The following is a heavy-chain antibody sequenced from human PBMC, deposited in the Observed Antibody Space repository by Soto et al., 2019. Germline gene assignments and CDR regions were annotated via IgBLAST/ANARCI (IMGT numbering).Heavy chain of an antibody. CDR2: ISWDGGST. Sequence: EVQLVESGGVVVQPGGSLRLSCAASGFTFDDYTMHWVHQAPGKGLEWVSLISWDGGSTYYADSVKGRFTISRDNSKNSLYLQMNSLRTEDTALYYCAKAGGDYYDSSGYYDYWGQGTLVTVSS. CDR3: AKAGGDYYDSSGYYDY. CDR1: GFTFDDYT. V-gene: IGHV3-43*01. J-gene: IGHJ4*02. D-gene: IGHD3-22*01.